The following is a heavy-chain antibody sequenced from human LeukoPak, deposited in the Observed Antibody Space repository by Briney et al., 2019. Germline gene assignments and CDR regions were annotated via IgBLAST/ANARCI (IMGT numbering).Heavy chain of an antibody. CDR1: GFTFSSYE. CDR2: ISSSGSTI. D-gene: IGHD3-3*01. CDR3: ARDPVGYYDFWSGYYTYYFDY. J-gene: IGHJ4*02. V-gene: IGHV3-48*03. Sequence: GGSLRLSCAASGFTFSSYEMNWVCQAPGKGLEWVSYISSSGSTIYYADSVKGRFTISRDNAKNSLYLQMNSLRAEDTAVYYCARDPVGYYDFWSGYYTYYFDYWGQGTLVTVSS.